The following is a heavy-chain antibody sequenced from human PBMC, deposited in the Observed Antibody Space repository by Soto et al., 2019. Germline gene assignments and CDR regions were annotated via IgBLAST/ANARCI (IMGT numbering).Heavy chain of an antibody. CDR1: GYTFTNYA. V-gene: IGHV1-3*01. CDR3: ARAGFCSTTSGSDAFDI. Sequence: QVQLVQSGAEVKKPGASVKVSCKASGYTFTNYAMHWVRQAPGQRPEWMGWINAGNGNTKFSQRFQGRVTITRDTAANIAYMELSSLTSEDTAVYYCARAGFCSTTSGSDAFDIWGKGTMVTVSS. J-gene: IGHJ3*02. CDR2: INAGNGNT. D-gene: IGHD2-2*01.